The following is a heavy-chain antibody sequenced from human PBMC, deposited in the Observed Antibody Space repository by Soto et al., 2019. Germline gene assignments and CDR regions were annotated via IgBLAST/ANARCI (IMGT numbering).Heavy chain of an antibody. Sequence: QVQLVESGGGVVQPGTSLRLSCAASGFTFSSYGMHWVRQAPGKGPEWVAVIWFDGSNEYYGDSVKGRFTISRDNSKNTLYLQMNSLRAEDTAVYYWARSGDYDYYYAMDVWGQGTTVTVSS. CDR3: ARSGDYDYYYAMDV. V-gene: IGHV3-33*01. D-gene: IGHD4-17*01. J-gene: IGHJ6*02. CDR2: IWFDGSNE. CDR1: GFTFSSYG.